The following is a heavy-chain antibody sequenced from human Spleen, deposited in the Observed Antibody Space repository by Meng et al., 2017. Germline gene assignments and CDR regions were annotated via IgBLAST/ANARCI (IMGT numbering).Heavy chain of an antibody. D-gene: IGHD3-16*02. J-gene: IGHJ4*02. CDR1: GFTFGDYA. V-gene: IGHV3-49*04. CDR3: TRDYDYVWGSYRYTGRFDY. CDR2: IRSKAYGGTT. Sequence: GGSLRLSCTASGFTFGDYAMSWVRQAPGKGLEWVGFIRSKAYGGTTEYAASVKGRFTISRDDSKSIAYLQMNSLKTEDTAVYYCTRDYDYVWGSYRYTGRFDYWGQGTLVTVSS.